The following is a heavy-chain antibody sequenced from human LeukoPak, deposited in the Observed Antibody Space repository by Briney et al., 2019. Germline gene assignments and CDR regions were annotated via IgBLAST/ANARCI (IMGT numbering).Heavy chain of an antibody. Sequence: PSETLSLTCTVSGGSISSYYWSWIRQPPGKGLEWIGYIYYSGSTNYNPSLKSRVTISVDTSKNQFSLKLSSVTAADTAVYYCARSYSGQAFDYWGQGTLVTVSS. J-gene: IGHJ4*02. V-gene: IGHV4-59*01. CDR3: ARSYSGQAFDY. CDR2: IYYSGST. CDR1: GGSISSYY. D-gene: IGHD6-19*01.